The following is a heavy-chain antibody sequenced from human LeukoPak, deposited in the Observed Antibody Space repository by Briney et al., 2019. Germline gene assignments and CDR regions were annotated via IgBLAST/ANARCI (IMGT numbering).Heavy chain of an antibody. V-gene: IGHV1-24*01. CDR1: GYTLTELS. D-gene: IGHD3-22*01. J-gene: IGHJ4*02. CDR3: ARDFPYYDSSGYYHPHY. CDR2: FDPEDGET. Sequence: ASVKVSCKVSGYTLTELSMHWVRQAPGKGLEWMGGFDPEDGETIYAQKFQGRVTMTEDTSTDTAYMELSSLRSEDTAVYYCARDFPYYDSSGYYHPHYWGQGTLVTVSS.